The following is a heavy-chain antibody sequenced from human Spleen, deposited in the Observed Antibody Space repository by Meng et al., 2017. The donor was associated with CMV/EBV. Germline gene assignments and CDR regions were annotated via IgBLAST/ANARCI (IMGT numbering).Heavy chain of an antibody. CDR1: GFTFSSYA. V-gene: IGHV3-23*01. D-gene: IGHD1-1*01. CDR3: AKGWAQLEY. Sequence: RISWAVSGFTFSSYAMSWVRQAPAKGLEWVSVIGNSGDKTVYADSVKGRFTISRDNSKNTLYLQMDNLRAEDTAVYSCAKGWAQLEYWGQGTLVTVSS. CDR2: IGNSGDKT. J-gene: IGHJ4*02.